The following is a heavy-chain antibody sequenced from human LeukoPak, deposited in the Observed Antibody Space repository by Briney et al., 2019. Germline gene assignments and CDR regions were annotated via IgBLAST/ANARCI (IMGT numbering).Heavy chain of an antibody. V-gene: IGHV3-7*01. CDR2: IKQDGSEK. D-gene: IGHD7-27*01. CDR1: GFTLSIYW. J-gene: IGHJ5*02. Sequence: GGSLRLSCAASGFTLSIYWMSWVRQAPGKGLEWVANIKQDGSEKYYVDSVKGRFTISRAKAKNSMYLQMTSLRAKDPAVTYCARSLTGGSRRGFNWFDPWGQETLVTVSS. CDR3: ARSLTGGSRRGFNWFDP.